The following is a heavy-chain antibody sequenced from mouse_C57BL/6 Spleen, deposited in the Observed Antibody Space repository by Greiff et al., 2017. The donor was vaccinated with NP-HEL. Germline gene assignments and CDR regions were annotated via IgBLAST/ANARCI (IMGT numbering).Heavy chain of an antibody. CDR1: GYTFTSYW. V-gene: IGHV1-69*01. CDR3: ARRVTTVGSYAMDY. J-gene: IGHJ4*01. Sequence: QVQLQQPGAELVMPGASVKLSCKASGYTFTSYWMHWVKQRPGQGLEWIGEIDPSDSYTNYNQKFKGKSTLTVDKSSSTAYMQLSSLTSEDSAVYYCARRVTTVGSYAMDYWGQGTSVTVSS. CDR2: IDPSDSYT. D-gene: IGHD1-1*01.